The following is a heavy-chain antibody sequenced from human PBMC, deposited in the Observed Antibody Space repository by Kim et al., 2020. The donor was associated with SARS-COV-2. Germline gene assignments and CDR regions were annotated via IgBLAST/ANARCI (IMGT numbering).Heavy chain of an antibody. CDR2: T. Sequence: TYYTPSRKSRVTISVDTSKTQFSLKLSSVTAADTAVYYCASLKIRYLFDYWGQGTLVTVSS. CDR3: ASLKIRYLFDY. V-gene: IGHV4-39*01. D-gene: IGHD3-9*01. J-gene: IGHJ4*02.